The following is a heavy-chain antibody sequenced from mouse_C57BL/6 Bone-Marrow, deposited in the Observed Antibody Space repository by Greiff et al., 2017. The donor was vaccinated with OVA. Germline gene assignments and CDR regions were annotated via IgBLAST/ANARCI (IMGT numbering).Heavy chain of an antibody. V-gene: IGHV14-3*01. CDR3: ARYTTVVATDYAMDY. CDR1: GFNIKNTY. J-gene: IGHJ4*01. D-gene: IGHD1-1*01. CDR2: IDPANGNT. Sequence: VQLQQSVAELVRPGASVKLSCTASGFNIKNTYMHWVKQRPEQGLEWIGRIDPANGNTKYAPKFQGKATITADTSSNTAYLPLSSLTSEDTAIYYCARYTTVVATDYAMDYWGDGTSVTASS.